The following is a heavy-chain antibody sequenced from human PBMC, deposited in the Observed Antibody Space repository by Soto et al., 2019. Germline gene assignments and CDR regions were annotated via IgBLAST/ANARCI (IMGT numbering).Heavy chain of an antibody. CDR1: GCSISSYY. V-gene: IGHV4-59*01. CDR2: IYYSGST. Sequence: PSDTLSLTFTVSGCSISSYYWSWIRQPPGKGLEWIGYIYYSGSTNYNPSLKSRVTISVDTSKNQFSLKLSSVTAADTAVYYCARRVVVAATAYYYGMDVWGQGTTVTVSS. CDR3: ARRVVVAATAYYYGMDV. J-gene: IGHJ6*02. D-gene: IGHD2-15*01.